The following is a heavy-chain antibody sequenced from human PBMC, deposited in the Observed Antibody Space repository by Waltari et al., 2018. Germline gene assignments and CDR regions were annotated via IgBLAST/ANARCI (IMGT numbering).Heavy chain of an antibody. CDR3: ARHVPLDY. D-gene: IGHD3-10*02. Sequence: QVQLQESGPGLVKPSETLSLTCAVSGYSISSGYYWGWIRQPPGKGLEWIGSIYHSGSTYYNPSLKSRVTISVDTSKNQFSLKLSSVTAADTAVYYCARHVPLDYWGQGTLVTVSS. CDR1: GYSISSGYY. J-gene: IGHJ4*02. V-gene: IGHV4-38-2*01. CDR2: IYHSGST.